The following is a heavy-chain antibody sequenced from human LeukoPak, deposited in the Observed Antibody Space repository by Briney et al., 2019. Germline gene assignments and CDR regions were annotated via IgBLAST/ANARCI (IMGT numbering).Heavy chain of an antibody. V-gene: IGHV4-59*01. CDR1: GGSFSGYY. D-gene: IGHD6-13*01. Sequence: SETLSLTCAVYGGSFSGYYWSWIRQPPGKGLEWIGYIYYSGSTNYNPSLKSRVTISVDTSKNQFSLKLSSVTAADTAVYYCARKYSSSWPFDYWGQGTLVTVSS. CDR3: ARKYSSSWPFDY. J-gene: IGHJ4*02. CDR2: IYYSGST.